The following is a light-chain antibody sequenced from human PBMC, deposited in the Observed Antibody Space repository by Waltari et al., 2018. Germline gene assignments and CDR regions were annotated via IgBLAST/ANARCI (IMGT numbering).Light chain of an antibody. J-gene: IGLJ2*01. CDR2: DVS. CDR1: SPYPGPPTS. CDR3: CSYANMVTLFVV. Sequence: QSALTQPASVSGSPGQSITISCTGSSPYPGPPTSVSLYQQHPGKAPKLIIYDVSHRPSGISNRFSGSRSGDTASLTISGLQAEDEADYFCCSYANMVTLFVVFGGGTKLTVL. V-gene: IGLV2-14*03.